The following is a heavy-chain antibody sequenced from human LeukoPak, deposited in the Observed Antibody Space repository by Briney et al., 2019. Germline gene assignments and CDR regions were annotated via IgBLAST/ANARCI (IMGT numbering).Heavy chain of an antibody. CDR1: GFTFSSYA. CDR3: ARDQGSPVAATSYFDY. V-gene: IGHV3-23*01. J-gene: IGHJ4*02. D-gene: IGHD6-19*01. Sequence: GGSLRLSCAASGFTFSSYAMSWVRQAPGKGLEWVSAISGSGGSTYYADSVKGRFTISRDNSKNTLYLQMNSLRAEDTAVYYCARDQGSPVAATSYFDYWGQGTLVTVSS. CDR2: ISGSGGST.